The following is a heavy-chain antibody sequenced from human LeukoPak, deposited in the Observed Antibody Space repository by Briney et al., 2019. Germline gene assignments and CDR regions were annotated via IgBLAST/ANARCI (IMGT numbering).Heavy chain of an antibody. CDR2: IYSSGST. CDR1: GFSVNSNY. V-gene: IGHV3-66*03. CDR3: ARDPSSIAAAGIYFDY. J-gene: IGHJ4*02. D-gene: IGHD6-13*01. Sequence: PGGSLRLSCAASGFSVNSNYMSWVRQAPGKGLEWVSVIYSSGSTYYADSVKGRFTISRDNSKNTLYLQMNSLRAEDTAVYYCARDPSSIAAAGIYFDYWGQGTLVTVSS.